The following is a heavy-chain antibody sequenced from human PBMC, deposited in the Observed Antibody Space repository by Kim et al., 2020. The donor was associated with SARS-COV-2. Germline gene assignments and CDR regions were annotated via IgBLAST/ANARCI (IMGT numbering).Heavy chain of an antibody. Sequence: GGSLRLSCAASGFTFSSYSMNWVRQAPGKGLEWVSSISSSSSYIYYADSVKGRFTISRDNAKNSLYLQMNSLRAEDTAVYYCAGVHYGDYGGLFWSSFDYWGQGTLVTVSS. CDR3: AGVHYGDYGGLFWSSFDY. CDR2: ISSSSSYI. D-gene: IGHD4-17*01. CDR1: GFTFSSYS. J-gene: IGHJ4*02. V-gene: IGHV3-21*01.